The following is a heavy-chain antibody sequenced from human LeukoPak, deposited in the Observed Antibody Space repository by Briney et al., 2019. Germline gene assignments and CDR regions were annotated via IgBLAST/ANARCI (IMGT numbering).Heavy chain of an antibody. CDR1: GGSISSYY. Sequence: SETLSLTCTVSGGSISSYYWSWFRQVPGKGLEWIGYIYYSGNTNYNPSLKSRVTISVDTSKNQFSLKVNSVTAADTAVYYCARGLAGYSGGDDAFDIWGQGTMVTVSS. CDR3: ARGLAGYSGGDDAFDI. CDR2: IYYSGNT. V-gene: IGHV4-59*01. J-gene: IGHJ3*02. D-gene: IGHD6-19*01.